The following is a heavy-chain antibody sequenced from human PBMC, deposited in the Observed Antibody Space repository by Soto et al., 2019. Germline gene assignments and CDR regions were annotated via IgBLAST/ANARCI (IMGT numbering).Heavy chain of an antibody. J-gene: IGHJ4*02. Sequence: PGGFLRLSCAVSGFTFSDYSMNWVRQAPGRGLEWISYISNSSSTIYYADSVKGRFTISRDNAKNSLYLQMNSLRAEDTAVYYCAREMDDFWSGYTQGAFDYWGQGTLVTVSS. D-gene: IGHD3-3*01. CDR1: GFTFSDYS. CDR3: AREMDDFWSGYTQGAFDY. V-gene: IGHV3-48*01. CDR2: ISNSSSTI.